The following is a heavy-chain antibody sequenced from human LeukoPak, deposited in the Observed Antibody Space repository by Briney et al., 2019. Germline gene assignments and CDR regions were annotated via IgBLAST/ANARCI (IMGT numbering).Heavy chain of an antibody. J-gene: IGHJ4*02. CDR3: AKGAGIFDY. CDR2: MSSTTSTI. CDR1: TSTFSDYS. D-gene: IGHD6-19*01. Sequence: GGSLRLSCAASTSTFSDYSMTWVRQAPGKGLEWVSYMSSTTSTIYYADSVKGRFTISRDNAKSSLYLQMNSLRAEDTAVYYCAKGAGIFDYWGQGTLVTVSS. V-gene: IGHV3-48*04.